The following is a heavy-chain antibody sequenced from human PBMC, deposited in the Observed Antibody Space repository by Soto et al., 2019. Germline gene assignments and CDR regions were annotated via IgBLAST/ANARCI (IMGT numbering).Heavy chain of an antibody. D-gene: IGHD2-21*02. CDR1: GLSLWIYA. Sequence: GCTGLACAACGLSLWIYAMGLVRHAQGKVLERVSAISCTGGRTYYADFLKGRFTISRDNSKNTLYLQMNSLRAEDTAVYYCAKTPFDWVTCGGDCYRYFDYWGQRPLVTVSS. J-gene: IGHJ4*02. CDR3: AKTPFDWVTCGGDCYRYFDY. V-gene: IGHV3-23*01. CDR2: ISCTGGRT.